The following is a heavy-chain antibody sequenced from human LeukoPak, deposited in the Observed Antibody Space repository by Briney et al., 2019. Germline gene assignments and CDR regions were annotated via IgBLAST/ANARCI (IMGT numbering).Heavy chain of an antibody. V-gene: IGHV3-21*01. CDR3: ARDKIPGGWPCWFDP. Sequence: GGSLRLSCAASGFTFSSYSMNWVRQAPGKGLEWVSSISSSSSYIYYADSVKGRFTISRDNAKNSLYLQMNSLRAEDTAVYYCARDKIPGGWPCWFDPWGQGTLVTVSS. D-gene: IGHD6-19*01. CDR2: ISSSSSYI. CDR1: GFTFSSYS. J-gene: IGHJ5*02.